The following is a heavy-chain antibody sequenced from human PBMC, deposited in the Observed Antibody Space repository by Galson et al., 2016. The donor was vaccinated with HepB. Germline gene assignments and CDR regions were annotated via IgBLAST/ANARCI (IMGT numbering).Heavy chain of an antibody. D-gene: IGHD2/OR15-2a*01. V-gene: IGHV3-48*02. CDR2: IGCFSSTG. J-gene: IGHJ4*02. Sequence: SLRLSCAASGFTFTSYSMSWVRQAPGKGLEWVSFIGCFSSTGYYADSVKGRITIATDKDRTSPYLQMSSLRDEDTAVYYCARRYYYNSFDYLGQGALVTVSS. CDR1: GFTFTSYS. CDR3: ARRYYYNSFDY.